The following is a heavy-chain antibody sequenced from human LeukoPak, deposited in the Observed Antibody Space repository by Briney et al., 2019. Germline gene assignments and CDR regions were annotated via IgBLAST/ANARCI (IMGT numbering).Heavy chain of an antibody. J-gene: IGHJ6*03. CDR1: GYSINSDYY. D-gene: IGHD3-22*01. V-gene: IGHV4-38-2*01. Sequence: SETLSLTCAVSGYSINSDYYWGWIRQSPDKGLEWIGIIYHSGSTYYNPSLKSRFTISVDTSKNQFSLKVTSVTAADTAVYYCARFYYYDTTGYPYYYMDVWGKGTTVTVSS. CDR2: IYHSGST. CDR3: ARFYYYDTTGYPYYYMDV.